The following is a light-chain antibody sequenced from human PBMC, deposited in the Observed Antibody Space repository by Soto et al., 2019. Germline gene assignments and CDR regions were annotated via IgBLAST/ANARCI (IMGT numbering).Light chain of an antibody. V-gene: IGKV1-39*01. CDR2: AAS. Sequence: IQLTLSPSSLSASVGDRVTITCRTSQNVNRYLNWYQEQPGKAPKLLIYAASILQSGVPSRFSGSGSGTDFTLAISSLQPEDFATYYCQQSYSTPITFGQGTRLEIK. CDR3: QQSYSTPIT. CDR1: QNVNRY. J-gene: IGKJ5*01.